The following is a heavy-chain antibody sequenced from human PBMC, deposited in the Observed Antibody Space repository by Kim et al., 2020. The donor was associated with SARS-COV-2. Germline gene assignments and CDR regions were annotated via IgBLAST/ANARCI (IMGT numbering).Heavy chain of an antibody. CDR1: GFTFSSYS. Sequence: GGSLRLSCAASGFTFSSYSMNWVRQAPGKGLEWVSSISSSSSYIYYADSVKGRFTISRDNAKNSLYLQMNSLRAEDTAVYYCARGIGSIAGGPYYFDYWGQGTLVTVSS. J-gene: IGHJ4*02. D-gene: IGHD3-16*01. CDR3: ARGIGSIAGGPYYFDY. CDR2: ISSSSSYI. V-gene: IGHV3-21*01.